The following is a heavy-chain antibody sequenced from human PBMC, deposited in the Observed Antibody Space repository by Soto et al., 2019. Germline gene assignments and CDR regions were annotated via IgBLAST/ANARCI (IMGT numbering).Heavy chain of an antibody. D-gene: IGHD2-2*01. CDR3: ARGRRDVVPAARSEVVYMVV. CDR1: GGSVSSGSYY. V-gene: IGHV4-61*01. CDR2: IYYSGST. Sequence: SETLSLTCTVSGGSVSSGSYYWSWIRQPPGKGLEWIGYIYYSGSTNYNPSLKSRVTISVDTSKNQFSLKLSSVTAADTAVYYCARGRRDVVPAARSEVVYMVVWGKGTTVTVP. J-gene: IGHJ6*03.